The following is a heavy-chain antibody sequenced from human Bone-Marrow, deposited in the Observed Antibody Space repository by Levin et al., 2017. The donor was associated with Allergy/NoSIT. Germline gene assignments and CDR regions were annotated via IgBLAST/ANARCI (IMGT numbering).Heavy chain of an antibody. J-gene: IGHJ5*02. Sequence: GGSLRLSCAASGFTFANYDIHWVRQAPGKGLEWVAHVSSDGSNNYFIDSVKGRFSISRDNSKSTLFLQMNSLRPEDTAVYYCARGLTRLDLWGQGTLVTVSS. CDR1: GFTFANYD. CDR3: ARGLTRLDL. CDR2: VSSDGSNN. V-gene: IGHV3-30*03.